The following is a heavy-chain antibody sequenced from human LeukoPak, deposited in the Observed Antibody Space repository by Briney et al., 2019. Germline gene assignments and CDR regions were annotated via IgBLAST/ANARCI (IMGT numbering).Heavy chain of an antibody. CDR3: ARAKQDQYFDY. V-gene: IGHV3-21*01. Sequence: GGSLRLSCAASGFTFSSYSMNWVRQAPGKGLEWVSSISSSSSYIYFADSVKGRFTISRDNAKNSLYLQMNSLRAEDTAVYYCARAKQDQYFDYWGQGTLVTVSS. D-gene: IGHD1/OR15-1a*01. CDR2: ISSSSSYI. J-gene: IGHJ4*02. CDR1: GFTFSSYS.